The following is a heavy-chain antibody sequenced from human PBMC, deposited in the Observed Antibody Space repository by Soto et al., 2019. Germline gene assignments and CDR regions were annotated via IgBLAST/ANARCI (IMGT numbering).Heavy chain of an antibody. CDR1: GITLSRYS. Sequence: GGSLTLSCAAPGITLSRYSMSWVRQAPGKGLEWVSSISGDGGSSYYADSVKGRFTISRDNSKNTLYLQMNSLRAEDTAVYYCAGGVISLPYYYYYMDVWGKGTTVNVSS. J-gene: IGHJ6*03. CDR2: ISGDGGSS. CDR3: AGGVISLPYYYYYMDV. V-gene: IGHV3-23*01. D-gene: IGHD3-10*01.